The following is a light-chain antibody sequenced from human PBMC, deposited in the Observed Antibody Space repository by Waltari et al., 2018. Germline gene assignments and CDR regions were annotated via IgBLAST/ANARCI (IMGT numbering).Light chain of an antibody. Sequence: QSALAQSASVSGSPGKSITISCTGPSSDAGKYNLVSWYQQRPGRGPKLLTYEDTKRPSGVSDRFSGAKSGNTASLTISGLQPEDEADYFCCSYAGSSRYVFGTGTKVTVL. J-gene: IGLJ1*01. CDR3: CSYAGSSRYV. CDR2: EDT. V-gene: IGLV2-23*01. CDR1: SSDAGKYNL.